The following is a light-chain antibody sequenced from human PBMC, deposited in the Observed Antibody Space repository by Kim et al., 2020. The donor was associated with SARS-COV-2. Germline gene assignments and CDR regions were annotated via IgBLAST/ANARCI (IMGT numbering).Light chain of an antibody. Sequence: SGSPGQTASITCSGDKLEDKYVCWYQQKAGQSPVRRIYQDTKWPSGIPERFSGSNSGNTATLTISGTKAMDEADYYCQTWDSSSVIFGGGTQLTVL. CDR1: KLEDKY. V-gene: IGLV3-1*01. CDR3: QTWDSSSVI. CDR2: QDT. J-gene: IGLJ2*01.